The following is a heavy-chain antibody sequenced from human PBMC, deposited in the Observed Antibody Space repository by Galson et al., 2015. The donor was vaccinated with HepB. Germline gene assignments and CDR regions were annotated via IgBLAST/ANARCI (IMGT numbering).Heavy chain of an antibody. Sequence: PVKVAAKASACTVTSPTVQWALQARGQRLEWIGWIVVGSGNTNYAQKFQERVTITRDMSTSTAYMELSSLRSEDTAVYYCAASTTVGLDYYYYGMDVWGQGTTVTVSS. D-gene: IGHD4-23*01. CDR2: IVVGSGNT. CDR1: ACTVTSPT. V-gene: IGHV1-58*01. J-gene: IGHJ6*02. CDR3: AASTTVGLDYYYYGMDV.